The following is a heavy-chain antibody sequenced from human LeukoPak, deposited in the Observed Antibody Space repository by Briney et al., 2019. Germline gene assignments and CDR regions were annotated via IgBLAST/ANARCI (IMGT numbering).Heavy chain of an antibody. V-gene: IGHV3-23*01. Sequence: GGSLRLSCSASGFTFSTYAMSWVRQAPGKGLEWVSTISGGGGSTYYADSVKGRFTISRDNSKNTLYLQMNSLRAEDTAVYYCAKSLRYFDPDAFDIWGQGTMVTVSS. J-gene: IGHJ3*02. CDR3: AKSLRYFDPDAFDI. CDR2: ISGGGGST. D-gene: IGHD3-9*01. CDR1: GFTFSTYA.